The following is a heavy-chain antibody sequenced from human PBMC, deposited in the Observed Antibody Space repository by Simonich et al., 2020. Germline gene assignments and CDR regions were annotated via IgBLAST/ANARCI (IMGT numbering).Heavy chain of an antibody. CDR1: GFTVSSNY. D-gene: IGHD1-1*01. V-gene: IGHV3-53*01. CDR2: IYSGGST. Sequence: EVQLVESGGGLIQPGGSLRLSCEASGFTVSSNYMSWVRQAPGKGWEWVSVIYSGGSTYSADSVKGRFTISRDNSKNTLYLQINSLRAEDTAVYYCARWTATGYYFDYWGQGTLVTVSS. J-gene: IGHJ4*02. CDR3: ARWTATGYYFDY.